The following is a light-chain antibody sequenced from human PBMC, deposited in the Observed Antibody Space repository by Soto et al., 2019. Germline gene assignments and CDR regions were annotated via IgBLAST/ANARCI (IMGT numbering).Light chain of an antibody. CDR3: QPTYSAPVT. V-gene: IGKV1-39*01. CDR2: AAS. Sequence: DIQMTQSPSSRSAYVGDRVTVTCRASQSINVHLNWYQQKPGMAPKFLVYAASSLQSGVPSRFSGSGSGTYFTLTISSLQPEDFATYYCQPTYSAPVTFGQGTKVEIK. J-gene: IGKJ1*01. CDR1: QSINVH.